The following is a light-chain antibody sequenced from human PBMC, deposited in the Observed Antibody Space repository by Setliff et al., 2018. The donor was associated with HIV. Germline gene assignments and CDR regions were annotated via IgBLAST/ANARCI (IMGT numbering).Light chain of an antibody. CDR2: DVS. V-gene: IGLV2-14*03. J-gene: IGLJ1*01. CDR3: NSYTSSSTLFV. CDR1: SSDVGGYNY. Sequence: QSVLAQPASVSGSPGRSITISCTGTSSDVGGYNYVSWYQQHPGKAPKLIIYDVSDRPSGVSNRFSGSKSGNTASLTISGLQAEDEADYYCNSYTSSSTLFVFGTGTKVTVL.